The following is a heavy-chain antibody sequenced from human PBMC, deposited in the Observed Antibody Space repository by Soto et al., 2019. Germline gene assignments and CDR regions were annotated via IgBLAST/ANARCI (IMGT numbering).Heavy chain of an antibody. V-gene: IGHV3-74*01. CDR1: GFIFNNYW. CDR3: ARDGGLGTKYFDY. Sequence: GGSLRLSCVASGFIFNNYWMHWVRQAPGKGLVWVSRINSDGSSTTYADSVKGRFTISRDNAKNTLYLQMNSLRAEDTAVYYCARDGGLGTKYFDYWGQGTL. J-gene: IGHJ4*02. CDR2: INSDGSST. D-gene: IGHD7-27*01.